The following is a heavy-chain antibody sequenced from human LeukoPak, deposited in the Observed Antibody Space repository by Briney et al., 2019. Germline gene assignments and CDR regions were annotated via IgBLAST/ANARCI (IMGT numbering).Heavy chain of an antibody. D-gene: IGHD2-2*01. V-gene: IGHV3-23*01. Sequence: GGSLRLSCAASGFTFSSYAMSWVRQAPGKGLERVSAISGSGGSTYYADSVKGRFTISRDNSKNTLYLQMNSLRAEDTAVYYCANLDARGYCSSTSCQDPFDYWGQGTLVTVSS. CDR2: ISGSGGST. J-gene: IGHJ4*02. CDR3: ANLDARGYCSSTSCQDPFDY. CDR1: GFTFSSYA.